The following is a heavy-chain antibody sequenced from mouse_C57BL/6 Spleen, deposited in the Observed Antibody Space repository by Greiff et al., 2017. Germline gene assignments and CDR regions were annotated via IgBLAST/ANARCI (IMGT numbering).Heavy chain of an antibody. Sequence: VQLQQPGAELVRPGSSVKLSCKASGYTFTSYWMHWVKQRPIQGLEWIGNIDPSDSETHYNQKFKDKATVTVDKSSSTAYMQRSSLTSEDSAVYYCARDRRDLGFDYWGQGTTLTVSS. D-gene: IGHD3-3*01. CDR2: IDPSDSET. V-gene: IGHV1-52*01. J-gene: IGHJ2*01. CDR3: ARDRRDLGFDY. CDR1: GYTFTSYW.